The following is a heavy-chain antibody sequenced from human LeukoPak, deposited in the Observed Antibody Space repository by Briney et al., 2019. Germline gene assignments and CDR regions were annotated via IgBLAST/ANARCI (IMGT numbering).Heavy chain of an antibody. J-gene: IGHJ4*02. CDR1: DGSISSGDYY. Sequence: SETLSLTCTVSDGSISSGDYYWSWIRQPPGKGLEWIGYIYYSGSTYYNPSLKSRVTISVDTSKNQFSLKLSSVTAADTAVYYCARILYGSGSYYNSYDYWGQGTLVTVSS. V-gene: IGHV4-30-4*01. CDR3: ARILYGSGSYYNSYDY. D-gene: IGHD3-10*01. CDR2: IYYSGST.